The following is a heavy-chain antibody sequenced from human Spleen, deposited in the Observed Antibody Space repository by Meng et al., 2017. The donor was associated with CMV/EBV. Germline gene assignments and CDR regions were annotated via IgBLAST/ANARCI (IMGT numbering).Heavy chain of an antibody. CDR2: IYHSGST. J-gene: IGHJ5*02. CDR3: ARVGYYGSDKEEDWFDP. Sequence: QVQLQQWGAGLLKPSETLSPTRTVYGGSFSSYYWKWIRQPPGKGLDRIGEIYHSGSTNYNPSLKSRVTISVDTSKNQFSLKLSSVTAADTAVYYCARVGYYGSDKEEDWFDPWGQGTLVTVSS. D-gene: IGHD3-10*01. CDR1: GGSFSSYY. V-gene: IGHV4-34*01.